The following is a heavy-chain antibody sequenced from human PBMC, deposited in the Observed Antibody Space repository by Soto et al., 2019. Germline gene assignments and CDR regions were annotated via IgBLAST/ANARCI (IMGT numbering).Heavy chain of an antibody. J-gene: IGHJ5*02. Sequence: ASVKVSCKASGYTFTSYGISWVRQAPGQRLVWMGWISAYNGNTNYAQKLQGRVTMTTDTSTSTAYMELRSLRSDDTAVYYCARDLRYYDSSGYYYRWFDPWGQGTLVTVSS. V-gene: IGHV1-18*01. CDR2: ISAYNGNT. D-gene: IGHD3-22*01. CDR3: ARDLRYYDSSGYYYRWFDP. CDR1: GYTFTSYG.